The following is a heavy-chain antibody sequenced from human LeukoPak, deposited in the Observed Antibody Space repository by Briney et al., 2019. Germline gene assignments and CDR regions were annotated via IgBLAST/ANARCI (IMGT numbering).Heavy chain of an antibody. V-gene: IGHV3-21*01. CDR3: ARGGFRNDSSGYDYFDY. D-gene: IGHD3-22*01. CDR1: GFTFSSYS. J-gene: IGHJ4*02. CDR2: ISSSSSYI. Sequence: GGSLRLSCAASGFTFSSYSMNWVRQAPGKGLEWVSSISSSSSYIYYADSVKGRFTISRDNAKNSLYLQMNSLRAEDTAVYYCARGGFRNDSSGYDYFDYWGQGTLVTVSP.